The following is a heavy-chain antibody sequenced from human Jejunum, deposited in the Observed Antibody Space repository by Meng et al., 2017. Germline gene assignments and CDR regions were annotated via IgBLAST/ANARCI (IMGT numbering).Heavy chain of an antibody. CDR3: ARDRPYSSGSCDY. D-gene: IGHD3-10*01. Sequence: QGPQVQCGAEVKKPGASVKVSCKASGYTLISYDFYWVRQAPGQGLEWMGWITGSNGNTKYSQKFQGRVTITRDTSASTAYMELSSLRFEDTAVYYCARDRPYSSGSCDYWGQGTLVTVSS. V-gene: IGHV1-3*01. J-gene: IGHJ4*02. CDR1: GYTLISYD. CDR2: ITGSNGNT.